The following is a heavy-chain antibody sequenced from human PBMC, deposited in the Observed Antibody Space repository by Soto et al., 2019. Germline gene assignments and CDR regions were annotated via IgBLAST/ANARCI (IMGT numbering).Heavy chain of an antibody. CDR3: ARDPSNSSENRLYLDY. Sequence: SVKVSCKASGYTFTSYAISWVRQAPGQGPEWMGGIIPIFGTANYAQKFQGRVTITTDTSTSTAYMELSSLRSDDTAVYYCARDPSNSSENRLYLDYWGQGTLVTVSS. CDR1: GYTFTSYA. CDR2: IIPIFGTA. D-gene: IGHD2-2*01. J-gene: IGHJ4*02. V-gene: IGHV1-69*05.